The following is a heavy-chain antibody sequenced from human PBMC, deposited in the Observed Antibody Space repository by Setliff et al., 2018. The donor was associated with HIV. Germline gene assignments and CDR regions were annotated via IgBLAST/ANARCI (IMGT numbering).Heavy chain of an antibody. CDR1: GFTFSDYN. Sequence: PGGSLRLSCAASGFTFSDYNMNWVRQTPGKGLEWISYISGTTNTIYYADSVKGRFTISRDNSKNSLYLQMSSLRDEDTAVYYCARDVDHMMDVWGPGTTVTVSS. V-gene: IGHV3-48*02. J-gene: IGHJ6*02. CDR2: ISGTTNTI. CDR3: ARDVDHMMDV.